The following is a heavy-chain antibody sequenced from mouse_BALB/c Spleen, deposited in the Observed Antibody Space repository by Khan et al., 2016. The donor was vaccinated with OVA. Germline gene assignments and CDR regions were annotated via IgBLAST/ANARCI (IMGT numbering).Heavy chain of an antibody. J-gene: IGHJ3*01. V-gene: IGHV3-8*02. CDR1: GDSITTGY. CDR3: ANSTYRYAFVY. D-gene: IGHD2-14*01. CDR2: IIYNGYT. Sequence: EVQLQESGPSLVKPSQTLSLTCSVTGDSITTGYWYWFRKFSGNKLEYMVYIIYNGYTYYYPSLKSRIFITRHTSNNQYYLQLNYVTDEDTDTYYCANSTYRYAFVYWGQGTLVTVSA.